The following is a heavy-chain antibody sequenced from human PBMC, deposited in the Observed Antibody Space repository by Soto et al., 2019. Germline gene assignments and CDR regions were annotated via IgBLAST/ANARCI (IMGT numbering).Heavy chain of an antibody. CDR2: IYYSGST. J-gene: IGHJ4*02. D-gene: IGHD2-21*01. V-gene: IGHV4-31*03. CDR1: GGSISSGGYY. Sequence: SETLSLTCSVSGGSISSGGYYWTWIRQHPEKRLEWIGYIYYSGSTYYKPSPKSRVTISVDTSKIQFSLMLSSVTAADTAVYYCARGGPTAYYFDYWGRGTLVTVAS. CDR3: ARGGPTAYYFDY.